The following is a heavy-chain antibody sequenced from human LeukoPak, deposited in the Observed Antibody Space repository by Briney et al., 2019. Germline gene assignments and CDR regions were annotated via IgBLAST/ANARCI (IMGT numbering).Heavy chain of an antibody. V-gene: IGHV4-61*02. J-gene: IGHJ6*02. CDR3: ARRGDV. Sequence: SETLSLTCTVSGGSVSSGNYYWNWIRQPAGKGLEWIGAIYAGGNTDYNPSLKGRITVPLDTSKNQFSLKLTSVTAADTAVYYCARRGDVWGQGTTVTVSS. CDR2: IYAGGNT. D-gene: IGHD3-10*01. CDR1: GGSVSSGNYY.